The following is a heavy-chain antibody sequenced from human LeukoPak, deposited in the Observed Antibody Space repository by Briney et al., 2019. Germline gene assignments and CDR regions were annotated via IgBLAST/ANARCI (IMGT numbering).Heavy chain of an antibody. CDR2: IGVGGRPT. Sequence: GGSLRLSCAASGFTFSTYSMNWARQASGKGLEWISYIGVGGRPTNYADSVKARFTISRDDAQNSLYLQMNSLRAEDTAVYYCARVYRQLAHNWFDPWGQGTLVTVSS. D-gene: IGHD6-13*01. V-gene: IGHV3-48*01. CDR1: GFTFSTYS. CDR3: ARVYRQLAHNWFDP. J-gene: IGHJ5*02.